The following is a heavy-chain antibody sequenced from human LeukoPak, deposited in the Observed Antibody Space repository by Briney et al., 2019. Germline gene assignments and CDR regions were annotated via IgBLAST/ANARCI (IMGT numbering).Heavy chain of an antibody. D-gene: IGHD3-10*01. V-gene: IGHV1-8*01. CDR3: ARGHPIITSSHWFDP. J-gene: IGHJ5*02. CDR1: GYTFTSYD. CDR2: MNPNSGNT. Sequence: ASVKVACKAYGYTFTSYDINWVRQATGQGLEWMGWMNPNSGNTGYAQKFQGRVTMTRNTSISTAYMELSSLRSEDTAVYYCARGHPIITSSHWFDPWGQGTLVTVSS.